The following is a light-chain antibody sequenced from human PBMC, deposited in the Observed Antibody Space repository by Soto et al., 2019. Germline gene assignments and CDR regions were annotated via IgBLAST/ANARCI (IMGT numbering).Light chain of an antibody. CDR1: QSISSW. CDR3: QQYNSSPWT. J-gene: IGKJ1*01. V-gene: IGKV1-5*03. CDR2: KAS. Sequence: DIQMTQTPSTLSASVGDRVTITCRASQSISSWLAWYQQKPGKDPKLLIYKASSLESGVPSRFSGSGSGTEFNLTISSLQPDDFATYYCQQYNSSPWTFGQGTKVEIK.